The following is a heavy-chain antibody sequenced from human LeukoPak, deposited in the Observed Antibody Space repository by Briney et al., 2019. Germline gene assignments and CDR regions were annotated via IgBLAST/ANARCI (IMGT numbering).Heavy chain of an antibody. J-gene: IGHJ4*02. V-gene: IGHV4-4*07. CDR2: FYTTGST. D-gene: IGHD4-11*01. Sequence: PSETLSLTCNVSGAAVRRYSWSWIRQPAGRGLEWIGRFYTTGSTKYNPSLKSRVTMSVDMSKNQFSLKLSSVTAADTAVYYCARHAYSNDELDYWGQGTLVTVSS. CDR3: ARHAYSNDELDY. CDR1: GAAVRRYS.